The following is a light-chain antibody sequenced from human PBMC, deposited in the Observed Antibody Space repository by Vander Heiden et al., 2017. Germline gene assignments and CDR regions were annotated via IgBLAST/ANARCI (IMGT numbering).Light chain of an antibody. Sequence: SYVLTQPPSVSVAPGQTASISCGGKNIATYSVPWYQQKPGQAPVLVVYEDSDRPSGIPARFSGSNSGNTATLTISRVEVGDEADYSCQVWDRTSDHVVFGGGTKLTVL. CDR2: EDS. J-gene: IGLJ2*01. CDR3: QVWDRTSDHVV. CDR1: NIATYS. V-gene: IGLV3-21*02.